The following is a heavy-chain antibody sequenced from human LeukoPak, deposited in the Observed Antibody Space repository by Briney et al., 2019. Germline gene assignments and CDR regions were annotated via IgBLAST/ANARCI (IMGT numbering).Heavy chain of an antibody. CDR3: ARGYGDYAFFDY. V-gene: IGHV3-48*01. Sequence: PGGSLRLSCAASGFTFSSYSMNWVRQAPGKGLEWVSYVSSSSRTTYYADSVKGRFTFSRDTAKNSLYLQMNSLRAEDTAVYYCARGYGDYAFFDYWGQGTLVTVSS. J-gene: IGHJ4*02. CDR2: VSSSSRTT. D-gene: IGHD4-17*01. CDR1: GFTFSSYS.